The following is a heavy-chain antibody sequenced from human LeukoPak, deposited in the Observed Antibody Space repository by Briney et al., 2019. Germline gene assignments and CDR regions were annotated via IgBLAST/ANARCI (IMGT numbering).Heavy chain of an antibody. Sequence: SETLSLTCTVSGGSISSYYWSWIRQPPGKGLEWIGYIYYSGSTNYNPSLKGRVTISVDTSKNQFSLKLSSVTAADTAVYYCARDVRMATMRIRGIDYWGQGTLVTVSS. CDR1: GGSISSYY. CDR3: ARDVRMATMRIRGIDY. V-gene: IGHV4-59*01. D-gene: IGHD5-24*01. CDR2: IYYSGST. J-gene: IGHJ4*02.